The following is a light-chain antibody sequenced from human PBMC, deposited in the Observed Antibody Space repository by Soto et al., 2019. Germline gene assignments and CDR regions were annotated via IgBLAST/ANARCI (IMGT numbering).Light chain of an antibody. CDR2: EVN. V-gene: IGLV2-14*01. J-gene: IGLJ3*02. Sequence: QSVLTQPASVSGSPGQSITISCTGTSSDVGNYNYVSWHQQYPGKAPKLMIYEVNNRPSGVSDRFSGSKSGNTASLTISGLQAEDEADYYCAAWDDSLNGRVFGGGTKLTVL. CDR3: AAWDDSLNGRV. CDR1: SSDVGNYNY.